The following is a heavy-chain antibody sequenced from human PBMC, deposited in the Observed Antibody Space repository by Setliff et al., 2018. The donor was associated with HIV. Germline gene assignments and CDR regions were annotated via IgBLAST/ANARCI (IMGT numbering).Heavy chain of an antibody. CDR1: GDSISSDFY. J-gene: IGHJ4*02. V-gene: IGHV4-38-2*02. D-gene: IGHD3-10*01. CDR2: IYHSGKT. CDR3: ARGFSGYYGSGSPGI. Sequence: PSETLSLTCTVSGDSISSDFYWGWIRQPPGKGLEWIGSIYHSGKTNYNPSLKSRVSISVDTSKNHFSLKLSSVTAADTAVYYRARGFSGYYGSGSPGIWGQGTLVTVSS.